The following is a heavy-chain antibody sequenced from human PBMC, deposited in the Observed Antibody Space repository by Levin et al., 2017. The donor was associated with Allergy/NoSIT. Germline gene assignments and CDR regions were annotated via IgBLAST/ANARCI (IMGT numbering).Heavy chain of an antibody. J-gene: IGHJ4*02. CDR1: GYSFTSYW. D-gene: IGHD6-19*01. V-gene: IGHV5-51*01. CDR2: IYPGDSDT. Sequence: GGSLRLSCKGSGYSFTSYWIGWVRQMPGKGLEWMGIIYPGDSDTRYSPSFQGQVTISADKSISTAYLQWSSLKASDTAMYYCARRDIAVAGSFDYWGQGTLVTVSS. CDR3: ARRDIAVAGSFDY.